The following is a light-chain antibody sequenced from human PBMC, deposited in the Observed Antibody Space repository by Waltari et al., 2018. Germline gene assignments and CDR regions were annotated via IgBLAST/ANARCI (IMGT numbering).Light chain of an antibody. Sequence: DIVMTQSPLSLPVTPGESASISCRPSQSLLHRNGYNYLDWYLQKPGQPPQLVIYLASNRASGVPDRFSGSGSGTNFTLKITRVEAEDVGVYYCMQALQTWTFGQGTKVEIK. J-gene: IGKJ1*01. V-gene: IGKV2-28*01. CDR3: MQALQTWT. CDR2: LAS. CDR1: QSLLHRNGYNY.